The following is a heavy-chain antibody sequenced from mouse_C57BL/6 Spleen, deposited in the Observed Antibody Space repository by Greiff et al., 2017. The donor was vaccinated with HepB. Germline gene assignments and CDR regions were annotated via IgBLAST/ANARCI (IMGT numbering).Heavy chain of an antibody. Sequence: VQLQQSGAELVKPGASVKLSCKASGYTFTSYWMQWVKQRPGQGLEWIGEIDPSDSYTNYNQKFKGKATLTVDTSSSTAYMQLSSLTSEDSAVYYCARSELGPFDYWGQGTTLTVSS. J-gene: IGHJ2*01. CDR2: IDPSDSYT. V-gene: IGHV1-50*01. CDR1: GYTFTSYW. CDR3: ARSELGPFDY.